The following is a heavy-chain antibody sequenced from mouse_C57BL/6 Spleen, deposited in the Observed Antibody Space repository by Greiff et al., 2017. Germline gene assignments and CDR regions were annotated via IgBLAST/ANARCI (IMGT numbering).Heavy chain of an antibody. J-gene: IGHJ4*01. D-gene: IGHD1-1*01. CDR1: GYTFTSYW. Sequence: VQLQQSGAELVRPGTSVKLSCKASGYTFTSYWMHWVKQRPGQGLEWIGVIDPSDSYTNYNQKFKGKATLTVDTSSSTAYMQLSSLTSEDSAVYYCARYYYGSSYEGYAMDYWGQGTSVTVSS. CDR2: IDPSDSYT. CDR3: ARYYYGSSYEGYAMDY. V-gene: IGHV1-59*01.